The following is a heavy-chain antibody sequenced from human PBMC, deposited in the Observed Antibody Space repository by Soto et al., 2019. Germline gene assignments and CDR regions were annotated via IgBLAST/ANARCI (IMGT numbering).Heavy chain of an antibody. J-gene: IGHJ5*02. V-gene: IGHV4-59*01. D-gene: IGHD5-18*01. CDR1: GGSISSYY. CDR2: IYYSGST. Sequence: SATLSLTCTFSGGSISSYYWSWIRQPPGKGLEWIGYIYYSGSTNYNPSLKSRVTISVDTSKNQFSLKLSSVTAADTAVYYCARVSDTAMGYNWFDPWGQGTLVTVSS. CDR3: ARVSDTAMGYNWFDP.